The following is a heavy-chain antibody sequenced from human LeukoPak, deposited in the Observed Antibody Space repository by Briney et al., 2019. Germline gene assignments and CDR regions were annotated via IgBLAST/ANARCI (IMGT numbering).Heavy chain of an antibody. CDR1: GYTFTSYA. CDR3: AREVSDSSSWYGAFDI. CDR2: INTNTGNP. V-gene: IGHV7-4-1*02. J-gene: IGHJ3*02. D-gene: IGHD6-13*01. Sequence: ASVKVSCKASGYTFTSYAMNWVRQAPGQGLEWMGGINTNTGNPTYAQGFTGRFVFSLDTSVSTAYLQISSLKAEDTAVYYCAREVSDSSSWYGAFDIWGQGTMVAVSS.